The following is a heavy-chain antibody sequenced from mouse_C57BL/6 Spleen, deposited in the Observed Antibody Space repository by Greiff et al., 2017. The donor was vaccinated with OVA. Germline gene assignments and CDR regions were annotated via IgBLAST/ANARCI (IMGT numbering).Heavy chain of an antibody. D-gene: IGHD1-1*01. CDR1: GYAFSSSW. Sequence: VQLQQSGPELVKPGASVKISCKASGYAFSSSWMNWVKQRPGKGLEWIGRIYPGDGDTNYNGKFKGKATLTADKSSSTAYMQLSSLTSEDSAVYFCARSYGSSLYAMDYWGQGTSVTVSS. V-gene: IGHV1-82*01. CDR3: ARSYGSSLYAMDY. J-gene: IGHJ4*01. CDR2: IYPGDGDT.